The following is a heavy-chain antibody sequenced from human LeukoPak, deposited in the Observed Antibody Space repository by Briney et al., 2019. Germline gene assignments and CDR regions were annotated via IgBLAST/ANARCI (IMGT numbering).Heavy chain of an antibody. J-gene: IGHJ1*01. D-gene: IGHD6-19*01. V-gene: IGHV1-18*01. CDR2: ISLYNPKT. CDR3: ARLGVAGDPSSAEYFQH. CDR1: GYSFASYA. Sequence: GASVKVSCKASGYSFASYAITWVRQAPGQGIDWMGWISLYNPKTNYAQKFQGRVTMTTDRSTSTAYMELMSLTSDDTAVYYCARLGVAGDPSSAEYFQHWGQGTLLTVSS.